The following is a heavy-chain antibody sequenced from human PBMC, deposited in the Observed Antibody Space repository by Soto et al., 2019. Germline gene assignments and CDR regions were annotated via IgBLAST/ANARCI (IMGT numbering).Heavy chain of an antibody. V-gene: IGHV1-3*01. Sequence: QVQLVQSGAEVKKPGASVKVSCKASGYTFTSYAMHWVRQAPGQRLEWMGWINAGNGNTKYSQKFQGRVTITRDTSASIAYMELSSLRSEATAVYYCARASRDFWSGYYYIDCWGQVTLVTVFS. J-gene: IGHJ4*02. CDR1: GYTFTSYA. D-gene: IGHD3-3*01. CDR2: INAGNGNT. CDR3: ARASRDFWSGYYYIDC.